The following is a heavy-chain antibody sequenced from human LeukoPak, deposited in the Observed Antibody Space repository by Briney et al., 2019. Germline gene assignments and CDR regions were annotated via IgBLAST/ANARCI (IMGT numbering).Heavy chain of an antibody. J-gene: IGHJ4*02. D-gene: IGHD5-12*01. Sequence: SETQSLTCAVYGGSFSGYYWSWIRQPPGKGLEWIGEINHSGSTNYNPSLKSRVTISVDTSKNQFSLKLSSVTAADTAVYYCARGHYSGYDFDYSGRGTLVTVSS. V-gene: IGHV4-34*01. CDR2: INHSGST. CDR3: ARGHYSGYDFDY. CDR1: GGSFSGYY.